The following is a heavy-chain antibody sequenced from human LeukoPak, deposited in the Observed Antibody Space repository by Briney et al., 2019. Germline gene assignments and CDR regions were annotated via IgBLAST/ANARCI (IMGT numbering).Heavy chain of an antibody. J-gene: IGHJ6*02. CDR3: AREVADYYYYGMDV. D-gene: IGHD2-15*01. V-gene: IGHV1-2*02. Sequence: ASVKVSCKASGYTFTGYYMHWVRQAPGQGLEWMGWINPNSGGTNYAQKFQGRVTMTRDTSISTAYMELSRLRSDDTAVYYCAREVADYYYYGMDVWGQGTTVTVPS. CDR2: INPNSGGT. CDR1: GYTFTGYY.